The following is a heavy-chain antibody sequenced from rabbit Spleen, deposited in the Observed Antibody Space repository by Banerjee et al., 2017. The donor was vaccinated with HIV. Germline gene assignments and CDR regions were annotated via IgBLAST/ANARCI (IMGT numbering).Heavy chain of an antibody. CDR1: AFSFSNNDY. CDR2: IAGDSSGFT. CDR3: ARDTGGSFSSYGMDL. Sequence: QSLEESGGDLVKPGGTLTLTCTASAFSFSNNDYMCCVRQAPGKGLEWISCIAGDSSGFTYSATWAKGRFTISKTSSTTVTLQMTSLTVADTATYFCARDTGGSFSSYGMDLWGPGTLVTVS. V-gene: IGHV1S40*01. J-gene: IGHJ6*01. D-gene: IGHD7-1*01.